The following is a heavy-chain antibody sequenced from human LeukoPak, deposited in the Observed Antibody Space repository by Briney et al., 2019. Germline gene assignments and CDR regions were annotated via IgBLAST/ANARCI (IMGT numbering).Heavy chain of an antibody. D-gene: IGHD5-12*01. V-gene: IGHV1-2*02. CDR1: GYTFTGYY. Sequence: ASVKVSCKASGYTFTGYYMHWVRQAPGQGLEWMGWINPNSGGTHYAQKFQGRVTTTRDTSISTAYMELSRLRSDDTAVYYCARDYSGYPELWGFDYWGQGTLVTVSS. CDR3: ARDYSGYPELWGFDY. CDR2: INPNSGGT. J-gene: IGHJ4*02.